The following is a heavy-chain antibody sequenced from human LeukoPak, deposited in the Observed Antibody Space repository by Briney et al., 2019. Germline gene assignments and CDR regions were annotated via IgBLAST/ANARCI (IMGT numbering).Heavy chain of an antibody. CDR2: IFSGGTT. J-gene: IGHJ4*02. Sequence: PVGSLRLSCAASGFTVRSNYMSWVRRAPGKGLEWVSVIFSGGTTYYSDSLKGRFTISRDNYKNTLYLQMNGLRAEDTAVYYCARGGDYGDLVREHYFDYWGQGTLVTVSS. V-gene: IGHV3-53*01. CDR3: ARGGDYGDLVREHYFDY. D-gene: IGHD4-17*01. CDR1: GFTVRSNY.